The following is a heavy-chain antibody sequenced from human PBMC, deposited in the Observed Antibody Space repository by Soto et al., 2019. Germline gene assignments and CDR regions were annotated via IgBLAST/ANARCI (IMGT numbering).Heavy chain of an antibody. CDR3: ARSEEKGDGYKYLGYYYYGMDV. V-gene: IGHV1-69*01. CDR2: IIPIFGTA. D-gene: IGHD5-12*01. CDR1: GGTFSSYA. J-gene: IGHJ6*02. Sequence: QVQLVQSGAEVQKPGSSVKVSCKASGGTFSSYAISWVRQAPGQGLEWMGGIIPIFGTANYAQKFQGRVTITADESTSTAYMELSSLRSEDTAVYYCARSEEKGDGYKYLGYYYYGMDVWGQGTTVTVSS.